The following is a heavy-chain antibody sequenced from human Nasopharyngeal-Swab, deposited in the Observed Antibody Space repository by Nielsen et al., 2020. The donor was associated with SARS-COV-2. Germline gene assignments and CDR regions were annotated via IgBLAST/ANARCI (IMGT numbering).Heavy chain of an antibody. V-gene: IGHV3-43*02. Sequence: GGSLRLSCAASGFTFGDYAMHWVRQAPGKGLEWVSLISGDGGSTYYADSVKGRFTISRDNSKNSLYLQMNSLRTEDTALYYCAKEQGYSSSWYGDYYYYYGMDVWGQGTTVTVSS. CDR2: ISGDGGST. J-gene: IGHJ6*02. CDR1: GFTFGDYA. D-gene: IGHD6-13*01. CDR3: AKEQGYSSSWYGDYYYYYGMDV.